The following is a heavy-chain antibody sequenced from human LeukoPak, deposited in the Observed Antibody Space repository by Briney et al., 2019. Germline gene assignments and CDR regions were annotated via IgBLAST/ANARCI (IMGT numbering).Heavy chain of an antibody. V-gene: IGHV1-2*02. J-gene: IGHJ4*02. CDR3: ARDTARSPIVIVPPAKPNYYFDY. Sequence: GASVKVSCKASGYTFSGYYMHWVRQAPGQGLEWMGWINPNSGDTEYLQKFQDRVTMTWDMSISTAYMELGRLRSDDTAVDCARDTARSPIVIVPPAKPNYYFDYWGQGTLVTVSS. D-gene: IGHD2-2*02. CDR1: GYTFSGYY. CDR2: INPNSGDT.